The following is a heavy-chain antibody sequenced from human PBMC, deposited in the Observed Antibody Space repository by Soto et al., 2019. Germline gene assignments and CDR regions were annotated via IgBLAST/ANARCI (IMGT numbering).Heavy chain of an antibody. CDR2: IYADGRT. D-gene: IGHD6-19*01. CDR1: GFIVSSSY. CDR3: ARCGGWYGQCDFHC. V-gene: IGHV3-53*02. Sequence: DVQLVETGGGLIQPGRSLRLSCAASGFIVSSSYMTWVRQAPGKGLEWVSVIYADGRTYYADSVKGRFTNSTANSKNTLYLQMNSLSAEDTAVDYCARCGGWYGQCDFHCWGQGPLVTVSS. J-gene: IGHJ4*02.